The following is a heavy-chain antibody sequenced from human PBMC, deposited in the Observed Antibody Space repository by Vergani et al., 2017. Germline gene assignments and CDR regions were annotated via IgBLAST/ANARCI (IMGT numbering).Heavy chain of an antibody. J-gene: IGHJ3*02. CDR1: GGSISSYY. Sequence: QVQLQESGPGLVKPSETLSLTCTVSGGSISSYYWSWIRQPAGKGLEWIGRIYTSGSTNYNPSLKSRVTMSVDTSKNQFSLKLSSVTAADTAVYYFAGSACGGDGYTANDAFDIWGQGTMVTVSS. CDR3: AGSACGGDGYTANDAFDI. D-gene: IGHD2-21*01. V-gene: IGHV4-4*07. CDR2: IYTSGST.